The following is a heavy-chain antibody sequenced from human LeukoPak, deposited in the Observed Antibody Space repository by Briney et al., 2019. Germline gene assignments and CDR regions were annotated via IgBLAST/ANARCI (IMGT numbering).Heavy chain of an antibody. J-gene: IGHJ4*02. V-gene: IGHV3-7*04. Sequence: PGGSLRLSCAASGFTFSSYWMTWVRQAPGKGLEWVANIKHNGDELNYVDSVEDRFTISRDNAKNSLYLHMTGLRAEDTAVYYCARGLRTFDSWGQGTLVTVSS. D-gene: IGHD3-16*01. CDR3: ARGLRTFDS. CDR1: GFTFSSYW. CDR2: IKHNGDEL.